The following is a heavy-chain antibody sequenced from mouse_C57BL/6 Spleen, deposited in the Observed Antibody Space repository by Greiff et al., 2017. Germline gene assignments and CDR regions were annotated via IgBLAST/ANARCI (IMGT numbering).Heavy chain of an antibody. CDR1: GFTFSDYG. CDR3: ARSYSYGSSTWFAY. D-gene: IGHD1-1*01. J-gene: IGHJ3*01. Sequence: EVKLLESGGGLVKPGGSLKLSCAASGFTFSDYGMHWVRQAPEKGLEWVAYISSGSSTIYYADTVKGRFTISRDNAKNTLFLQMTSLRSEDTAMYYCARSYSYGSSTWFAYWGQGTLVTVSA. V-gene: IGHV5-17*01. CDR2: ISSGSSTI.